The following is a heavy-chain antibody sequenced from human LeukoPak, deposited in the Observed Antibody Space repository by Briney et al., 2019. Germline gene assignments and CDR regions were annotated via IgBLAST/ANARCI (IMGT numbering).Heavy chain of an antibody. CDR3: ARESLAGLDI. V-gene: IGHV4-34*01. CDR2: INHSGST. Sequence: SETLSLTCAVYGGSFSGYYWSWIRQPPGKGLEWIGEINHSGSTNYNPSLKSRVTISVDTSKNQFSLKLSSVTAADTAVYYCARESLAGLDIWGQGTMVTVSS. J-gene: IGHJ3*02. CDR1: GGSFSGYY.